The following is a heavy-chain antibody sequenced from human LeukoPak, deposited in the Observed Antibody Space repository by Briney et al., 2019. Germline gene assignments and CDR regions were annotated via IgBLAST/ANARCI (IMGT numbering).Heavy chain of an antibody. CDR2: IWYDGSNK. CDR3: AKVQTSLSPAGIDY. V-gene: IGHV3-33*06. D-gene: IGHD3-16*02. Sequence: GRSLRLSCAASGFTFSSYGMHWVRQAPGKGLEWVAVIWYDGSNKYYADSVKGRFTISRDNSKNTLYLQMNSLRAEDTAVYYCAKVQTSLSPAGIDYWGQGTLVTVSS. CDR1: GFTFSSYG. J-gene: IGHJ4*02.